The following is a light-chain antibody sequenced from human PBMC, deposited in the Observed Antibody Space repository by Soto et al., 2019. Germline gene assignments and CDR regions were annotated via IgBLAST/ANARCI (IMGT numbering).Light chain of an antibody. CDR3: QQYHNLWT. CDR2: RAS. CDR1: HYIYSN. Sequence: ENVLTQSQTTLSVSPGERATLSFTASHYIYSNVAWFQQRPGQAPRLLIYRASTRATGTPARFTGSGSGTEFTLTITSLQSEDFALYYCQQYHNLWTFGQGTKVDIK. V-gene: IGKV3-15*01. J-gene: IGKJ1*01.